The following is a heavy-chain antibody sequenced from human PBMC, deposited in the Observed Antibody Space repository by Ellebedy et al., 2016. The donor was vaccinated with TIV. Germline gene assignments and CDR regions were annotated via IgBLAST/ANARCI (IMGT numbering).Heavy chain of an antibody. Sequence: ASVKVSCXASGGTFSSYGISWVRQAPGQGLEWMGWISAYNGNTNYAQKLQGRVTMTTDTSTSTAYMELRSLRSDDTAVYYCARAGYSYGPGDYWGQGTLATVSS. V-gene: IGHV1-18*01. CDR3: ARAGYSYGPGDY. J-gene: IGHJ4*02. D-gene: IGHD5-18*01. CDR1: GGTFSSYG. CDR2: ISAYNGNT.